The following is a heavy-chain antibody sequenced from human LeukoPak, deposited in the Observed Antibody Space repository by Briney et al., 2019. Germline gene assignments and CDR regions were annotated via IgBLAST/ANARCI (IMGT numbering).Heavy chain of an antibody. CDR3: AKFGYSDWLSHFDY. Sequence: GESLKISCKGSGYSFTSYWIGWVRQMPGKGLEWMGIIYPGDSDTRYSPSFQGQVTISADKSISTAYLQWSSLRAEDTAVYYCAKFGYSDWLSHFDYWGQGTLVTVSS. CDR1: GYSFTSYW. CDR2: IYPGDSDT. D-gene: IGHD3-9*01. J-gene: IGHJ4*02. V-gene: IGHV5-51*01.